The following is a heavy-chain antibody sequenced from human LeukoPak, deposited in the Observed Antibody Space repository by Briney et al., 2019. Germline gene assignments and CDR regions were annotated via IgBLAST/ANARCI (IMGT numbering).Heavy chain of an antibody. V-gene: IGHV1-58*01. CDR3: AAGVPHSSGYR. D-gene: IGHD3-22*01. Sequence: SVKVSCKASGFTFTSSAVQWVRQARGQRLEWIGRIVVGSGNTNYAQKFQERVTITRDMSTSTAYMELSSLRSEDTAVYYCAAGVPHSSGYRWGQGTLVTVSS. J-gene: IGHJ4*02. CDR1: GFTFTSSA. CDR2: IVVGSGNT.